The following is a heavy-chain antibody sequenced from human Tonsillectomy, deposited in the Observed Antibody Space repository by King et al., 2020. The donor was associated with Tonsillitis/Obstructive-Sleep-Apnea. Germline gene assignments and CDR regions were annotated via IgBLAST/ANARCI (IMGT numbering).Heavy chain of an antibody. V-gene: IGHV7-4-1*02. Sequence: QLVQSGSELKKPGASVKVSCQASGYTFSSVAMNWVRQAPGQGLEWMGWINTNTGNPTYAQGFTGRFVFSLDTSISTAYLQISSLKAEDTAVYYCARGAGDFWSGPINWFDPWGQGTLVTVSS. CDR3: ARGAGDFWSGPINWFDP. D-gene: IGHD3-3*01. CDR1: GYTFSSVA. J-gene: IGHJ5*02. CDR2: INTNTGNP.